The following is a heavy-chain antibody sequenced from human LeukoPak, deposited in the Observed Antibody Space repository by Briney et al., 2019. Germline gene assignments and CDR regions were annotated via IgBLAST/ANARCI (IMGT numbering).Heavy chain of an antibody. J-gene: IGHJ6*03. CDR3: ARANDYGDPLPRYMDV. D-gene: IGHD4-17*01. CDR1: GDSVSSNSAA. CDR2: TYYRSKWYN. V-gene: IGHV6-1*01. Sequence: SQTLSLTCAISGDSVSSNSAAWNWIRQSPSRGLEWLGRTYYRSKWYNDYAVSVKSRITINPDTSKNQFSLKLSSVTAADTAVYYCARANDYGDPLPRYMDVWGKGTTVTVSS.